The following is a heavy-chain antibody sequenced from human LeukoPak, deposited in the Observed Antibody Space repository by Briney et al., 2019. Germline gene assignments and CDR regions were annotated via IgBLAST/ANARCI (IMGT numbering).Heavy chain of an antibody. CDR2: IIPIFGTA. D-gene: IGHD3-3*01. V-gene: IGHV1-69*05. J-gene: IGHJ6*03. Sequence: HWASVTVSCKTSGGTFSSYAISWVRQAPGQGLEWMGGIIPIFGTANYAQKFQGRVTITTDESTSTAYMELSSLRSEDTAVYYCARDSWSENPYYYYYMDVWGKGTTVTVSS. CDR1: GGTFSSYA. CDR3: ARDSWSENPYYYYYMDV.